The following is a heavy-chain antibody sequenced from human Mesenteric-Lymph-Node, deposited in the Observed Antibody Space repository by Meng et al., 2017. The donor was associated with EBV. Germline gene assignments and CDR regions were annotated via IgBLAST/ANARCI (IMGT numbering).Heavy chain of an antibody. Sequence: VQLLQSGAEVRKSGASVKVSCKTSGYSFTEYAMHWVRQAPGQGLEWMGWISADNGNTIFAQKFQGRVTMTTDSSTSTAYMEVTSLTSDDTAVYYCASGNSGINFDYWGQGTLVTASS. D-gene: IGHD4-23*01. CDR3: ASGNSGINFDY. V-gene: IGHV1-3*01. CDR1: GYSFTEYA. J-gene: IGHJ4*02. CDR2: ISADNGNT.